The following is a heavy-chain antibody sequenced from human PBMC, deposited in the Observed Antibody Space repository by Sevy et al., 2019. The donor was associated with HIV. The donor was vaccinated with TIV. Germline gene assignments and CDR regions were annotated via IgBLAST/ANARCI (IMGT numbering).Heavy chain of an antibody. CDR1: GFTFSSYS. V-gene: IGHV3-21*01. J-gene: IGHJ4*02. CDR2: ISSSSYI. Sequence: GGSLRLSCAASGFTFSSYSMNWVRQAPGKGLEWVSSISSSSYIYYADSVKGQFTISRDNAKNSLYLQMNSLRAEDTAVYYCARAEGPYTPFDYWGQGTLVTVSS. D-gene: IGHD1-20*01. CDR3: ARAEGPYTPFDY.